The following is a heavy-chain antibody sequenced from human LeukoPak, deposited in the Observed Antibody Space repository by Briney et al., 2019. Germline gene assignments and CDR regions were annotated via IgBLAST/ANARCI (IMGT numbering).Heavy chain of an antibody. D-gene: IGHD3-22*01. CDR1: GFNFSSYR. J-gene: IGHJ1*01. Sequence: GGSLRLSCAASGFNFSSYRMHWVRQAPGKGLVWVSRIKSDGSTNYADSVKGRFTISRDNAKNTVSLQMNSLRAEDTGVYFCARAPSEIGGYYPEYFRHWGQGTLVTVSS. CDR3: ARAPSEIGGYYPEYFRH. V-gene: IGHV3-74*01. CDR2: IKSDGST.